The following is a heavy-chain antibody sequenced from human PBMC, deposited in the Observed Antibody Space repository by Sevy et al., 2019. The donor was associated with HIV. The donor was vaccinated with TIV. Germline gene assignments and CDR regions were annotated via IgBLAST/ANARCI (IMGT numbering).Heavy chain of an antibody. J-gene: IGHJ5*02. Sequence: GGSLRLSCAASGFTFNFHGMHWVRQAPGKGLEWVAFIWHDGSNQYMADSVKGRFTISRDNSKNTLFLQMNSLTVEDTAVYYGARETDNSARWLDPWGQGTLVTVSS. CDR3: ARETDNSARWLDP. CDR1: GFTFNFHG. CDR2: IWHDGSNQ. D-gene: IGHD4-4*01. V-gene: IGHV3-30*02.